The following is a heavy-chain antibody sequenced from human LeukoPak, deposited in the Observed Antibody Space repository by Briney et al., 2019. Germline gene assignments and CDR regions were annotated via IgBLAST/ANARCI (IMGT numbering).Heavy chain of an antibody. CDR2: IYHSGST. CDR1: GGSISSSSYY. Sequence: SETLSLTCTISGGSISSSSYYWGWIRQPPGKGLEWIGEIYHSGSTNYNPSLKSRVTISVDKSKNQFSLKLSSVTAADTAVYYCARADIVVVPAAMGGYYYYGMDVWGQGTTVTVSS. D-gene: IGHD2-2*01. J-gene: IGHJ6*02. V-gene: IGHV4-61*05. CDR3: ARADIVVVPAAMGGYYYYGMDV.